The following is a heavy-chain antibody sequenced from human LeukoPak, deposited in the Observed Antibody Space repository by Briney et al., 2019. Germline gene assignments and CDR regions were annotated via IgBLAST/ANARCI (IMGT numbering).Heavy chain of an antibody. V-gene: IGHV3-53*01. J-gene: IGHJ4*02. CDR2: IYSGGST. CDR1: GFTVSSNY. CDR3: ARDPIIAARPGDY. D-gene: IGHD6-6*01. Sequence: PGGSLRLSCAASGFTVSSNYMSWVRQAPGKGLEWVSVIYSGGSTYYADSVKGRFTIFRDNSKNTLYLQMNSLRAEDTAVYYCARDPIIAARPGDYWGQGTLVTVSS.